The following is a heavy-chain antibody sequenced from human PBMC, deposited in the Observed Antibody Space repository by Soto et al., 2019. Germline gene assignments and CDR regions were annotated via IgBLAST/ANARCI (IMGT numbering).Heavy chain of an antibody. Sequence: GGSLRLSCAASGFTFSSYGMHWVRQAPGKGLEWVAVIWYDGSNKYYADSVKGRFTISRDNSKNTLYLQMNSLRAEDTAVYYCARWGRVTGLGGYYYYMDVWGKGTTVTVSS. CDR3: ARWGRVTGLGGYYYYMDV. D-gene: IGHD3-9*01. CDR1: GFTFSSYG. V-gene: IGHV3-33*01. J-gene: IGHJ6*03. CDR2: IWYDGSNK.